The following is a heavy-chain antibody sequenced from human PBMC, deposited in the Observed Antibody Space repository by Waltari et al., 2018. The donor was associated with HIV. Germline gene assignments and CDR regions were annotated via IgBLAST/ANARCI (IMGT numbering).Heavy chain of an antibody. CDR2: IYTSVST. D-gene: IGHD1-1*01. CDR3: ARDRGPGYPPPLDY. J-gene: IGHJ4*02. CDR1: GGSISSGSYY. V-gene: IGHV4-61*02. Sequence: QVQLQESGPGLVKPSQTLSLTCTVSGGSISSGSYYWSWIRPPAGKGLEWIGRIYTSVSTNFNPSLKSRVTISVDTSKNQFSLKLSSVTAADTAVYYCARDRGPGYPPPLDYWGQGTLVTVSS.